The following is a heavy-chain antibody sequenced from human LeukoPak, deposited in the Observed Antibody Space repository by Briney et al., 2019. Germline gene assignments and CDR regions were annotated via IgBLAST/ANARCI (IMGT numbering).Heavy chain of an antibody. CDR3: ARLPLAVRSSSFYFDS. J-gene: IGHJ4*02. Sequence: GESLKISCKGSGYSFTSYWIAWVRQMPGKGLEWMGIIYPVDSDTRYSPSFQGQVTISADKSIDTAYLQWSSLQASDTAMYYCARLPLAVRSSSFYFDSWGQGTLVTVSS. D-gene: IGHD6-13*01. CDR1: GYSFTSYW. V-gene: IGHV5-51*01. CDR2: IYPVDSDT.